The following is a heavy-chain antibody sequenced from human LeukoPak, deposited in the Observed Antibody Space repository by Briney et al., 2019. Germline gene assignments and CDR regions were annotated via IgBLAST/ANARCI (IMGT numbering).Heavy chain of an antibody. D-gene: IGHD2-15*01. J-gene: IGHJ1*01. CDR2: ISGSGGST. Sequence: GGSLRLSCAASGFTFSSYAMSWVRQAPGKGLEWVSDISGSGGSTYYADSVKGRFTISRDNSENTLYLQMNSLRAEDTAVYYCAKDPYCSGGSCYGAEYFQHWGQGTLVTVSS. CDR3: AKDPYCSGGSCYGAEYFQH. V-gene: IGHV3-23*01. CDR1: GFTFSSYA.